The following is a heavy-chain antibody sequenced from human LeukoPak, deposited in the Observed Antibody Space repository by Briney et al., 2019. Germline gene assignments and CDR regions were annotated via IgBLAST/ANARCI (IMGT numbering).Heavy chain of an antibody. V-gene: IGHV4-34*01. CDR1: GGSFSGYY. D-gene: IGHD5-18*01. Sequence: SETLSLTCAVYGGSFSGYYWSWIRQPPGKGLEWIGEINHSGSTNYNPSLKSRVTISVDTSKNEFSLKLSSVTAADTAVYCCAIPQGDTAMVYHFDYWGQGTLVTVSS. J-gene: IGHJ4*02. CDR3: AIPQGDTAMVYHFDY. CDR2: INHSGST.